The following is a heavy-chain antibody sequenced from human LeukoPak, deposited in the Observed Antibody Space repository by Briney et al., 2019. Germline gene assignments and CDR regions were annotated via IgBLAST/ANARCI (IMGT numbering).Heavy chain of an antibody. V-gene: IGHV4-39*07. CDR3: AREGVRYLDPAGWFDP. CDR2: IYYSGST. D-gene: IGHD3-9*01. CDR1: GGSINTPNYY. J-gene: IGHJ5*02. Sequence: SETLSLTCTVSGGSINTPNYYWGWIRQPPGKGLEWIGSIYYSGSTYYNPSLKSRVTISVDTSKNQFSLKLSSVTAADTAVYYCAREGVRYLDPAGWFDPWGQGTLVTVSS.